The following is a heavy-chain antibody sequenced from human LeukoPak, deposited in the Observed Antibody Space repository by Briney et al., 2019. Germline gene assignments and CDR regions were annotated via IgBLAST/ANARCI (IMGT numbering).Heavy chain of an antibody. CDR2: ISSSSSYI. CDR1: GFTFSSYS. D-gene: IGHD3-22*01. V-gene: IGHV3-21*01. Sequence: PGGSLRLSCAASGFTFSSYSMNWVRQAPGKGLEWVSSISSSSSYIYYADSVKGRFTISRDNAKNSLYPQMNSRRAEDTAVYYCARDMTYYYDSSGVNWFDPWGQGTLVTVSS. J-gene: IGHJ5*02. CDR3: ARDMTYYYDSSGVNWFDP.